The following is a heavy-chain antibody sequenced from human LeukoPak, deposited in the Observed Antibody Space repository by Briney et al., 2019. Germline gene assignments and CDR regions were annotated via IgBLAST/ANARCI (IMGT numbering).Heavy chain of an antibody. V-gene: IGHV1-2*02. D-gene: IGHD3-22*01. J-gene: IGHJ4*02. CDR2: INPNSGGT. Sequence: ASVKVSCEASGYTFSSYDINWVRQATGQGLEWMGWINPNSGGTNYAQKFQGRVTMTRDTSISTAYMELSRLRSDDTAVYYCARRSHYYDSSGYYLDYWGQGTLVTVSS. CDR1: GYTFSSYD. CDR3: ARRSHYYDSSGYYLDY.